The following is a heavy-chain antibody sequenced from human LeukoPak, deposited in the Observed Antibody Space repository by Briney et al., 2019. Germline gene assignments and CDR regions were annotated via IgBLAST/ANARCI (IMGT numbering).Heavy chain of an antibody. V-gene: IGHV3-48*04. J-gene: IGHJ6*03. Sequence: PGGSLRLSCAASGFTFSSYSMNWVRQAPGKGLEWVSYISSSSSTIYYADSVKGRFTISRDNAKNSLYLQMNSLRAEDTAVYYCARGAVDDDFWGGHYYMDVWGKGTTVTVSS. CDR1: GFTFSSYS. CDR2: ISSSSSTI. CDR3: ARGAVDDDFWGGHYYMDV. D-gene: IGHD3-3*01.